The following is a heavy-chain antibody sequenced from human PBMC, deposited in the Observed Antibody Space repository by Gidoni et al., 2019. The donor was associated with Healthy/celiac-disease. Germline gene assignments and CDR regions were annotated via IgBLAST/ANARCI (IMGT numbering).Heavy chain of an antibody. CDR1: GFTFSNAW. CDR2: IKSKTDGGTT. Sequence: EVQLVESGGGLVKPGGSLGLSCAASGFTFSNAWMSWVRQAPGKGLEWVGRIKSKTDGGTTDYAAPVKGRFTISRDDSKNTLYLQMNSLKTEDTAVYYCTTVDGDYPVDAFDIWGQGTMVTVSS. D-gene: IGHD4-17*01. CDR3: TTVDGDYPVDAFDI. V-gene: IGHV3-15*01. J-gene: IGHJ3*02.